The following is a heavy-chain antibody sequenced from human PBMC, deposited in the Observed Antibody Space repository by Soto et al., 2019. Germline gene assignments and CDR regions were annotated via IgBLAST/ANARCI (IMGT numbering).Heavy chain of an antibody. J-gene: IGHJ3*02. V-gene: IGHV1-2*02. CDR1: GYPVTAYY. Sequence: QLHLVQSGAVVKKPGASVTVSCSASGYPVTAYYMHWVRQAPGRGLEWMGGINPATGAAKDTHTITGRVTMDRDTSTSNGFMELGGLTYEDTAVFYFARGGGVGVAGSAAFDMWGQGTLVTVSS. D-gene: IGHD3-3*01. CDR3: ARGGGVGVAGSAAFDM. CDR2: INPATGAA.